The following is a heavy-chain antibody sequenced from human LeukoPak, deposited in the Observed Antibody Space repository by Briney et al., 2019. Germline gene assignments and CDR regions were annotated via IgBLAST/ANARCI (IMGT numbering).Heavy chain of an antibody. CDR2: IYASGAST. CDR1: GFTFRSYA. V-gene: IGHV3-23*01. J-gene: IGHJ4*02. CDR3: ATDFEQDSWSGHSD. D-gene: IGHD3-3*01. Sequence: GGSLRLSCAASGFTFRSYAMSWVRQAPGQGLEWVSIIYASGASTNYADSVRGRYTTFRDNSNNMVYLQMNSLRAEDTAVYYCATDFEQDSWSGHSDWGQGTLVTVSS.